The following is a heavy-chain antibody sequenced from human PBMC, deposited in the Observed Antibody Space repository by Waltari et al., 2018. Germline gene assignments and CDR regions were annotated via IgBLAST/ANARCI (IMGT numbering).Heavy chain of an antibody. J-gene: IGHJ4*02. Sequence: QVQLQESGPGLVKPSQTLSLTCTVSGGSISSGGYYWSWIRQHPGKGLEWIGYSYYIGSTYYNPALKSRVTISVDTSKNQVALKLSSGAAADTAVYYCARGPHYYGSLLFDYWGQGTLVTVSS. CDR3: ARGPHYYGSLLFDY. CDR1: GGSISSGGYY. D-gene: IGHD3-10*01. CDR2: SYYIGST. V-gene: IGHV4-31*03.